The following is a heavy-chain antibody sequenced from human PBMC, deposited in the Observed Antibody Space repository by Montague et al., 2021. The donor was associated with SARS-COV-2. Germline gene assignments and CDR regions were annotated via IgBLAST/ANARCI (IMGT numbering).Heavy chain of an antibody. CDR1: GDSVSRNNPA. V-gene: IGHV6-1*01. J-gene: IGHJ3*02. D-gene: IGHD1-7*01. CDR3: ARGWNYAFDI. CDR2: TYYGSSWNT. Sequence: CAISGDSVSRNNPAWNWIRQSPSRGLEGLGRTYYGSSWNTDYAVSVKSRITISPDTSKNQFSLHLNSVTPEDTAVYYCARGWNYAFDIWSQGTMVTVSS.